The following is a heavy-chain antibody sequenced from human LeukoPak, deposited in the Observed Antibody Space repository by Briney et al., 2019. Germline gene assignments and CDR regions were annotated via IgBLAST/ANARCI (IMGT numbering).Heavy chain of an antibody. Sequence: PGRALRLSCAASGFTFSSYGMHWVRQAPGKGLEWVAVIWYDGSNKYYADSVKGRFTISRDNSKNTLYLQMNSLRAEDTAVYYCARDLTMIVVEGYYYGMDVWGQGTTVTVSS. J-gene: IGHJ6*02. CDR3: ARDLTMIVVEGYYYGMDV. CDR1: GFTFSSYG. CDR2: IWYDGSNK. D-gene: IGHD3-22*01. V-gene: IGHV3-33*01.